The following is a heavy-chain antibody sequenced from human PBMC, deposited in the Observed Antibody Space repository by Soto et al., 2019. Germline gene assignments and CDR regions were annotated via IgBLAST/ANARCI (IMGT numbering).Heavy chain of an antibody. CDR2: ISFDGQNK. D-gene: IGHD2-15*01. V-gene: IGHV3-30*18. J-gene: IGHJ6*02. CDR1: GFIFSDSA. Sequence: PGGSLRLSCAASGFIFSDSAMHWVRQAPGKGLEWVAVISFDGQNKFYGDSVKGRFTVSRDNFKNMLYLEVTSLKIEDTAVYYCAKDIGHVVPDVWGQGTTVTVSS. CDR3: AKDIGHVVPDV.